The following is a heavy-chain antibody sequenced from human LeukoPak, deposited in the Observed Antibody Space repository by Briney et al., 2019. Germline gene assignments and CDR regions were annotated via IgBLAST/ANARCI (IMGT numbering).Heavy chain of an antibody. J-gene: IGHJ4*02. CDR2: ISYSGST. Sequence: PSETLSLTCTVSGGSVSSGSDYWSWIRQPPGKGLEWIGHISYSGSTNYNPSLKSRVTISLDTSKNQLSLKLSSVTTVDTAVYYCARGQAALWFGELWGQGTLVTVSS. CDR3: ARGQAALWFGEL. V-gene: IGHV4-61*01. CDR1: GGSVSSGSDY. D-gene: IGHD3-10*01.